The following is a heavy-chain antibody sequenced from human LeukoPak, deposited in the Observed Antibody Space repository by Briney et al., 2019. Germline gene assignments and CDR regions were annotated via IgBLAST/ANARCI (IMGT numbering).Heavy chain of an antibody. V-gene: IGHV3-21*01. D-gene: IGHD2-2*02. Sequence: GGSLRLSCAASGFTFSSYTMSWVRQAPGKGLEWVSSITGSSKSMYYVESVKGRFTISRDNARNSLDLQMNSLRAEDTAMYYCAGDDRPFSAIHAFDIWGQGTMVTVSS. J-gene: IGHJ3*02. CDR2: ITGSSKSM. CDR3: AGDDRPFSAIHAFDI. CDR1: GFTFSSYT.